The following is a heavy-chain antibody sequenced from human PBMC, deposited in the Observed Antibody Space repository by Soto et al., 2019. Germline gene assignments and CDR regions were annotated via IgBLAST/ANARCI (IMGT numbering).Heavy chain of an antibody. J-gene: IGHJ4*02. Sequence: SETLSLTCAVSGGSVSSTNWWSWVRQSPGKGLEWIGDIYHIGRTNYNPSLRSRVTISVDQSNNQFSLTLKYVTAADTAVYYCAREGGGYRFDYWGQGTLVTVSS. V-gene: IGHV4-4*02. CDR2: IYHIGRT. CDR1: GGSVSSTNW. CDR3: AREGGGYRFDY. D-gene: IGHD1-26*01.